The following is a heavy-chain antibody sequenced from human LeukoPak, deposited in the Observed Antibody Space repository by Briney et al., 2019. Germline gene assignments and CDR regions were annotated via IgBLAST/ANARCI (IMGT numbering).Heavy chain of an antibody. CDR1: GGSVSSTSYY. Sequence: SETPSLTCTVSGGSVSSTSYYWGWIRQPPGKGLEWIGSIYSGGSTYHYLTRRSRITISVDTSNNHFSLRLSSVTAADAAFYYCWGHLGYCSGGSCQGSWCDPWVEAPLVSVSS. D-gene: IGHD2-15*01. V-gene: IGHV4-39*05. CDR2: IYSGGST. J-gene: IGHJ5*02. CDR3: WGHLGYCSGGSCQGSWCDP.